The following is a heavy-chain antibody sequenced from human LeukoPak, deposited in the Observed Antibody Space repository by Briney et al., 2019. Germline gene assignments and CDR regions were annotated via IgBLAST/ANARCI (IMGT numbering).Heavy chain of an antibody. V-gene: IGHV4-34*01. D-gene: IGHD1-26*01. CDR1: GGSFSGYY. CDR3: ARGKVGATTLFDY. CDR2: INHSGST. J-gene: IGHJ4*02. Sequence: PSETLSLTCAVYGGSFSGYYWSWIRQPPGKGLEWIGEINHSGSTNYNPSLKSRVTISVDKSKNQFSLKLSSVTAADTAVYYCARGKVGATTLFDYWGQGTLVTVSS.